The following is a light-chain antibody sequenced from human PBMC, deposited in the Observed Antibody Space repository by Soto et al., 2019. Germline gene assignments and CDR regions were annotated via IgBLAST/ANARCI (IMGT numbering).Light chain of an antibody. Sequence: QSVLAQPASVSGSPGQSITISCTGTSSDVGGYNYVCWYQHHPGKAPKLIISEVSNRPSGVSDRFSGSKSGNTASLTISGLQPEDEAGYYCTSFTSSTTYVFGTGTKVTVL. CDR1: SSDVGGYNY. CDR2: EVS. CDR3: TSFTSSTTYV. J-gene: IGLJ1*01. V-gene: IGLV2-14*01.